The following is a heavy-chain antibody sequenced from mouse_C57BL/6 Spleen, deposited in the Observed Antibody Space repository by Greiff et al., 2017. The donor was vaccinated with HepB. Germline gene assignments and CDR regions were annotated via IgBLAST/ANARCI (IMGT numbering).Heavy chain of an antibody. Sequence: QVQLQQPGAELVRPGTSVKLSCKASGYTFTSYWMHWVKQRPGQGLEWIGVIDPSDSYTNYNQKFKGKATLTVDTSSSTAYMQLSSLTSEDSAVYYCARWRPYFDVWGTGTTVTVSS. CDR3: ARWRPYFDV. CDR2: IDPSDSYT. CDR1: GYTFTSYW. J-gene: IGHJ1*03. V-gene: IGHV1-59*01.